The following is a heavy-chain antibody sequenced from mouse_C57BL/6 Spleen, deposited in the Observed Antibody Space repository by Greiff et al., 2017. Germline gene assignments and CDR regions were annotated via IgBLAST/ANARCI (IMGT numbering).Heavy chain of an antibody. Sequence: VQLQQPGAELVKPGASVKLSCKASGYTFTSYWMQWVKQRPGQGLEWIGEIDPSDSYTNYNQKFKGKATLTVDTSSSTAYMQLSSLTAEDSAVYYCARGGTTVGGQGYWGQGTSVTVSS. CDR2: IDPSDSYT. J-gene: IGHJ4*01. CDR1: GYTFTSYW. V-gene: IGHV1-50*01. CDR3: ARGGTTVGGQGY. D-gene: IGHD1-1*01.